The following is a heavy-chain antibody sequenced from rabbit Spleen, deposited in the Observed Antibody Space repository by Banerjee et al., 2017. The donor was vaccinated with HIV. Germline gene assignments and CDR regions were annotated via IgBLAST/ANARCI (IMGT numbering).Heavy chain of an antibody. CDR1: GFSVSSSYY. J-gene: IGHJ3*01. CDR2: IDAGSSGSA. V-gene: IGHV1S40*01. Sequence: QSLEESGGDLVKPGASLTLTCTASGFSVSSSYYICWVRQAPGKGLEWIGCIDAGSSGSAYYASWAKGRFTISRASSTVDLKMTSLTAADTATYFCASSSGAYAFFSFWGQGTLVTVS. D-gene: IGHD1-1*01. CDR3: ASSSGAYAFFSF.